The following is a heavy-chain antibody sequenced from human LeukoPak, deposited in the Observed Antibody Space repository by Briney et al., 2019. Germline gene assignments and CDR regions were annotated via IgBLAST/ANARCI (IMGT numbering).Heavy chain of an antibody. Sequence: PGGSLRLSCAASGFTFSSYSMNWVRQAPGKGLEWVSSISSSSSYIYYADSVEGRFTISRDNAKNSLYLQMNSLRAEDTAVYYCARDGGYSGYDFDYWGQGTLVTVSS. D-gene: IGHD5-12*01. V-gene: IGHV3-21*01. J-gene: IGHJ4*02. CDR3: ARDGGYSGYDFDY. CDR2: ISSSSSYI. CDR1: GFTFSSYS.